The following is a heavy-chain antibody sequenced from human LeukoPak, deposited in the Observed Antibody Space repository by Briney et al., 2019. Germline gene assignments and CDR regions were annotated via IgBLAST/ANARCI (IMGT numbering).Heavy chain of an antibody. CDR2: INPNSGGT. J-gene: IGHJ4*02. CDR3: ARDPVGDSSGYSDY. D-gene: IGHD3-22*01. CDR1: GYTFTGYY. Sequence: VASVKVSCKASGYTFTGYYMHWVRQAPGQGLEWMGWINPNSGGTNYAQKFQGRVTMTRDTSISTAYMELSRLRSDDTAVYYCARDPVGDSSGYSDYWGQGTLVTVSS. V-gene: IGHV1-2*02.